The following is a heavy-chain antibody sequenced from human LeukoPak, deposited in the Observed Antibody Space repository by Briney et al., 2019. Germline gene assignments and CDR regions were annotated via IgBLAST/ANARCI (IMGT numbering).Heavy chain of an antibody. D-gene: IGHD5-12*01. CDR3: GRLMGGYDSYFYGMDV. V-gene: IGHV3-30*03. Sequence: HPGGSLRLSCAASGFTSSSFGMHWVRQAPGKGLEWVAVISYDGSNKYYADSVKGRFTISRDNSQNTLYLQMNSLRLEDTAVYYCGRLMGGYDSYFYGMDVWGQGTTVTVSS. J-gene: IGHJ6*02. CDR1: GFTSSSFG. CDR2: ISYDGSNK.